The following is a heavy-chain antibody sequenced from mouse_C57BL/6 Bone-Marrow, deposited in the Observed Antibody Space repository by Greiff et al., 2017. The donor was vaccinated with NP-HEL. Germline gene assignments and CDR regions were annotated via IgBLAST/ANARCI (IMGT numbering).Heavy chain of an antibody. J-gene: IGHJ4*01. D-gene: IGHD1-1*01. CDR3: ARLVLRSLYYAMDY. V-gene: IGHV5-17*01. CDR2: ISSGSSTI. Sequence: DVQLVESGGGLVKPGGSLKLSCAASGFTFSDYGMHWVRQVPEKGLEWVAYISSGSSTIYYADTVKGRFTISRDNAKNTLFLQMTSLRSEDTAMYYCARLVLRSLYYAMDYWGQGTSVTVSS. CDR1: GFTFSDYG.